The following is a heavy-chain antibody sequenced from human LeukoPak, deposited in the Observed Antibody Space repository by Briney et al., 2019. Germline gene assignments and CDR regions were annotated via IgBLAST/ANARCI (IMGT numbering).Heavy chain of an antibody. CDR2: IIPIFGTA. CDR3: ARGGSSYENWFDP. V-gene: IGHV1-69*13. Sequence: VKVSCKTSGGTFSNYTISWVRQAPGQGLEWMGGIIPIFGTANYAQKFQGKVTITADKSTSTAYMELSSLRSEDTAVYYCARGGSSYENWFDPWGQGTLVTVSS. J-gene: IGHJ5*02. CDR1: GGTFSNYT. D-gene: IGHD6-13*01.